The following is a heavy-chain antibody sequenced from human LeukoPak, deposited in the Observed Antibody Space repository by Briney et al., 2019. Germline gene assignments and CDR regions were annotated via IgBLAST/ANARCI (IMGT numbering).Heavy chain of an antibody. D-gene: IGHD6-13*01. V-gene: IGHV3-23*01. Sequence: GGSLRLSCAASGFTFNNYAMSWVRPAPGKGLELVSAISGSGGSTYYADSVKGRFTISRDNSKNTLYLQMNSLRAEHTAVYDCANGIAAAGTRHNLFDPGGEGTLVTVSS. CDR2: ISGSGGST. J-gene: IGHJ5*02. CDR3: ANGIAAAGTRHNLFDP. CDR1: GFTFNNYA.